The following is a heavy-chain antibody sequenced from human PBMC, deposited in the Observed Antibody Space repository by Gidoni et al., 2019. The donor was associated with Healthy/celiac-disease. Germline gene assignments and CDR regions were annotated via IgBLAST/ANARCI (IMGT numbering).Heavy chain of an antibody. D-gene: IGHD6-19*01. Sequence: QVQLVESGGGVVQPGRSLRLSCAASGFTFSSYAMHWVRQAPGKGLEWVAVISYDGSNKYYADSVKGRFTISRDNSKNTLYLQMNSLRAEDTAVYYCARDRGDSSGKVTTYYGMDVWGQGTTVTVSS. CDR3: ARDRGDSSGKVTTYYGMDV. CDR1: GFTFSSYA. V-gene: IGHV3-30-3*01. CDR2: ISYDGSNK. J-gene: IGHJ6*02.